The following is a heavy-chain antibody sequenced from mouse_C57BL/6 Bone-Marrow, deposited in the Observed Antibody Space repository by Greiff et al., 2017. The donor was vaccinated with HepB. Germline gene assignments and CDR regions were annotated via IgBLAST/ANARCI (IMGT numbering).Heavy chain of an antibody. J-gene: IGHJ2*01. D-gene: IGHD3-2*01. V-gene: IGHV1-50*01. CDR3: ARGDSSDY. Sequence: QVQLQQPGAELVKPGASVKLSCKASGYTFTSYWMQWVKQRPGQGLEWIGEIDPSDSYTNYNQKFKGKATLTVDTSSSTAYMQLSSLTSEDSAFYYCARGDSSDYWGQGTTLTVSS. CDR1: GYTFTSYW. CDR2: IDPSDSYT.